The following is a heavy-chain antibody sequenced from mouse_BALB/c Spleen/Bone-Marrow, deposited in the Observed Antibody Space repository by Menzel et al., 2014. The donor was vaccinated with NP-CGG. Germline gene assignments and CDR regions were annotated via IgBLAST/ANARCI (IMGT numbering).Heavy chain of an antibody. CDR1: GYSFTDYN. V-gene: IGHV1-39*01. J-gene: IGHJ3*01. D-gene: IGHD2-3*01. CDR2: IDPSYGGT. CDR3: ARGRDGYRTWFAY. Sequence: EVQLQQSGPELEKPGASVKMSCKASGYSFTDYNMNWVKQSNGKSLEWIGNIDPSYGGTTYNQKFKGKATLTVDKSSSTVYMQLKSLTSEDSAVYYCARGRDGYRTWFAYWGQGTLVTVSA.